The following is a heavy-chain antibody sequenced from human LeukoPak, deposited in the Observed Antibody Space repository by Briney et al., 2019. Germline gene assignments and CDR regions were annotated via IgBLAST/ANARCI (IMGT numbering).Heavy chain of an antibody. Sequence: PGRSLRLSCAASGFTFSSYGMHWVRQAPGKGLEWVAVISNDGSNKYYADSVKGRFTISRDNSKNTLSLQMNSLRGEDTAVYYCAKDSSTWHLDNWGQGTLVTVSS. CDR2: ISNDGSNK. D-gene: IGHD6-13*01. J-gene: IGHJ4*02. CDR1: GFTFSSYG. V-gene: IGHV3-30*18. CDR3: AKDSSTWHLDN.